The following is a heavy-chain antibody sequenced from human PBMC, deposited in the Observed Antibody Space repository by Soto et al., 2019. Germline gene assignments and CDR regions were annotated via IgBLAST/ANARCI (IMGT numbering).Heavy chain of an antibody. J-gene: IGHJ6*02. V-gene: IGHV3-74*01. D-gene: IGHD3-3*01. CDR1: RFTFSSYW. Sequence: WRSLRLSWSAARFTFSSYWMHAVRQAPGKGMVWLSRIRIDGSRTNSADSVRGRFTISRDNAKNPLYLQMNGHRAEDTAVYYCAKDGQSGFWSGYYLDVWGQGTTVTVSS. CDR3: AKDGQSGFWSGYYLDV. CDR2: IRIDGSRT.